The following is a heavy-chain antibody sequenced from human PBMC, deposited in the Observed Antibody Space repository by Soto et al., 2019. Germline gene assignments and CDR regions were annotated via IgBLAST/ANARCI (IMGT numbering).Heavy chain of an antibody. Sequence: GGSLILSCGASGFTFSNYYRSWIRQAPGKGLEWVSYISSTGRTIYYADSVKGRFTVSRDNAQNSLSLKLNSLRVEDTAVYYCARSYSSGWEFDYWGQGTQVTVSS. J-gene: IGHJ4*02. CDR2: ISSTGRTI. D-gene: IGHD6-19*01. CDR3: ARSYSSGWEFDY. V-gene: IGHV3-11*01. CDR1: GFTFSNYY.